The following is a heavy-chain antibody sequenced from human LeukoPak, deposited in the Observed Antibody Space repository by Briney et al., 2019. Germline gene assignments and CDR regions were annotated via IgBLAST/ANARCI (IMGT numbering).Heavy chain of an antibody. CDR1: GFTFSSYA. CDR3: ARPGGEYWNYYYYYGMDV. J-gene: IGHJ6*02. D-gene: IGHD2-8*02. Sequence: GGSLRLSCAASGFTFSSYAMHWGRQAPGKGLEWVAVISYDGSNKYYADSVKGRFTISRDNSKNTLYLQMNSLRAEDTAVYYCARPGGEYWNYYYYYGMDVWGQGTTVTVSS. V-gene: IGHV3-30-3*01. CDR2: ISYDGSNK.